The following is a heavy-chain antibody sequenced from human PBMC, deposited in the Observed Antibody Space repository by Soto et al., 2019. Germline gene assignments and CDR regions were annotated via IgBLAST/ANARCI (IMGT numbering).Heavy chain of an antibody. V-gene: IGHV3-30-3*01. CDR2: ISYDGSNK. J-gene: IGHJ5*02. Sequence: PGGSLRLSCAASGFTFSSYAMHWVRQAPGKGLEWVAVISYDGSNKYYADSVKGRFTISRDNSKNTLYLQMNSLRAEDTAVYYCARGGSSRWYLYTQNWFDPWGQGTLVTVSS. D-gene: IGHD6-13*01. CDR1: GFTFSSYA. CDR3: ARGGSSRWYLYTQNWFDP.